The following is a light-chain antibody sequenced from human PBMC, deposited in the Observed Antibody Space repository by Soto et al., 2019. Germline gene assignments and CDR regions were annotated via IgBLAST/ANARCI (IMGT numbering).Light chain of an antibody. V-gene: IGLV2-14*01. CDR3: SSYSTSSNLYV. J-gene: IGLJ1*01. CDR2: EVT. CDR1: SSDIGTYNY. Sequence: QSVLTQPASVSGSPGQSITISCTGISSDIGTYNYVSWYQQHPGRAPKIIIYEVTNRPSGVSDRFSGSKSANAASLTISGLQAEDEADYYCSSYSTSSNLYVFGGGTKGTVL.